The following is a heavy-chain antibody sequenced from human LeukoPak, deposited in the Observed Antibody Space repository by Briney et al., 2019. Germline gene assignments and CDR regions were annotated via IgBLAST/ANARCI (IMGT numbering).Heavy chain of an antibody. V-gene: IGHV3-7*01. J-gene: IGHJ4*02. Sequence: GGSRRLSCAASGFTFSSYAMSWVRQAPGKGLEWVANIKQDGSEKYYVDSVKGRFTISRDNAKNSLYLQMNSLRAEDTAVYYCARGRDYQDYWGQGTLVTVSS. CDR3: ARGRDYQDY. CDR1: GFTFSSYA. CDR2: IKQDGSEK. D-gene: IGHD4-17*01.